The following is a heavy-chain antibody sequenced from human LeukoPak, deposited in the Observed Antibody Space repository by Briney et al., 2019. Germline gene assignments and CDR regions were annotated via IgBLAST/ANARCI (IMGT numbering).Heavy chain of an antibody. V-gene: IGHV3-23*01. Sequence: PGGSLRLSCAASGFTFSSHAMSWVRQAPGKGLEWVSVISGSGGSTYYADSVKGRFTISRDNSKNTLYLQMNSLRAEDTAVYYCAKGARYSGSYATFDYWGQGTLVTVSS. D-gene: IGHD1-26*01. CDR3: AKGARYSGSYATFDY. CDR2: ISGSGGST. J-gene: IGHJ4*02. CDR1: GFTFSSHA.